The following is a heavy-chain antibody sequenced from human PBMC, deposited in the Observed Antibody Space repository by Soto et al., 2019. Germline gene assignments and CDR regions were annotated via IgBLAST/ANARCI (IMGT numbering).Heavy chain of an antibody. D-gene: IGHD4-17*01. J-gene: IGHJ4*02. Sequence: EVQLVESGGGLVQPGGSLRLSCAASGFTFSSYEMNWVRQAPGKGLEWVSYISSCGSTIYYADSVKGRFTISRDNAKNSLYLQMNSLRAEDTAVYYCASPPYGDYVPYWGQGTLVTVSS. CDR1: GFTFSSYE. CDR2: ISSCGSTI. V-gene: IGHV3-48*03. CDR3: ASPPYGDYVPY.